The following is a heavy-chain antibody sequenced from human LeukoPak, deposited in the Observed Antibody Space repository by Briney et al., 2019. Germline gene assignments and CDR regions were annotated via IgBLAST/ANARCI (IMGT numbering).Heavy chain of an antibody. Sequence: ASVKVSCKTSGYTFTTYGISWVRQAPGQGLEWMGWISAYNGNRSYTQNLQGRVTITTDTYTRTAYMELRSLRSDDTAVYYCVRDSYLKLSLEMATINSLRYGMDVWGQGTTVTVSS. CDR1: GYTFTTYG. D-gene: IGHD5-24*01. CDR3: VRDSYLKLSLEMATINSLRYGMDV. CDR2: ISAYNGNR. J-gene: IGHJ6*02. V-gene: IGHV1-18*01.